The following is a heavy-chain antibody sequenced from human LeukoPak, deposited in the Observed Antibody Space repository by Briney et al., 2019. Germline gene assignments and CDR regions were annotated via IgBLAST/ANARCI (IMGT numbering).Heavy chain of an antibody. Sequence: PSETLSLTCTVSGGSISSSSYYWGWIRQPPGKGLEWIVSIYYSGSTYYNPSLKSRVTISVDTSKNQFSLKLSSVTAADTAVYYCARLSRGGDCSPWGQGTLVTVSS. D-gene: IGHD2-21*01. CDR2: IYYSGST. J-gene: IGHJ5*02. CDR1: GGSISSSSYY. V-gene: IGHV4-39*01. CDR3: ARLSRGGDCSP.